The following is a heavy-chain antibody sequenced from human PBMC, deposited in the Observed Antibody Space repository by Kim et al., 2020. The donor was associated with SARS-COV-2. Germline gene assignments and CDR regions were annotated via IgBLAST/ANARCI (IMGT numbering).Heavy chain of an antibody. J-gene: IGHJ4*02. V-gene: IGHV4-39*07. CDR3: ARGIVVVPAAMFN. D-gene: IGHD2-2*01. Sequence: YNPSLKSRVTISVDTSKNQFSLKLSSVTAADTAVYYCARGIVVVPAAMFNWGQGTLVTVSS.